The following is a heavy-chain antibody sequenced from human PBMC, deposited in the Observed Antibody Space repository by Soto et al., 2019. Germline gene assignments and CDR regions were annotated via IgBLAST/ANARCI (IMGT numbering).Heavy chain of an antibody. CDR1: GVTFSRQD. D-gene: IGHD3-9*01. Sequence: VKVSCKASGVTFSRQDMRWVRQAPGQRLEWMGGIIPIFGTPQYAEKFQDRVTITADESTSTAYMEMSSLTSEDTAVNYCASSNXDILTDYYYGMDVWGQGTTVTVSS. V-gene: IGHV1-69*13. CDR2: IIPIFGTP. CDR3: ASSNXDILTDYYYGMDV. J-gene: IGHJ6*02.